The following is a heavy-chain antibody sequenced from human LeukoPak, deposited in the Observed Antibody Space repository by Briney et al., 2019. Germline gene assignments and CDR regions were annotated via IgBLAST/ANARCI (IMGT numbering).Heavy chain of an antibody. CDR2: IEKDGSEK. J-gene: IGHJ4*02. CDR3: ARDLSGVAGYTYGRGIDY. D-gene: IGHD5-18*01. V-gene: IGHV3-7*01. CDR1: GFTFSSYG. Sequence: GESLKISCAASGFTFSSYGMHWVRQAPGKGLEWVANIEKDGSEKYYVDSVKGRFTISRDNTKTSLYLQMNSLRAEDTAVYYCARDLSGVAGYTYGRGIDYWGQGTLVTVSS.